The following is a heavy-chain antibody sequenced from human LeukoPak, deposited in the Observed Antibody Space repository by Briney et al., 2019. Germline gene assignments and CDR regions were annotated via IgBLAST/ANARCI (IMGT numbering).Heavy chain of an antibody. CDR3: ARDSRYGTRGCRVSYYYG. V-gene: IGHV3-66*03. Sequence: GGSLRLSCAASGFTFSSYSMNWLRQAPGMGREWVSVIYSCGSTYNTDSAKGRFTISRDNSKNTLYLQMNSLRAEDTAMYYCARDSRYGTRGCRVSYYYG. D-gene: IGHD6-19*01. CDR1: GFTFSSYS. J-gene: IGHJ6*01. CDR2: IYSCGST.